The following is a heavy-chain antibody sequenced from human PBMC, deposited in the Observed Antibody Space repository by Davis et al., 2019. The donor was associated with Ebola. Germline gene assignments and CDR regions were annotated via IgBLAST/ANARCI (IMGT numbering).Heavy chain of an antibody. CDR2: IYPGDSDT. Sequence: GESLKISCKGSGYNFTSYWIGWVRQLPGKGLEWMGIIYPGDSDTRYSPSFQGQVTISADKSISTAYLQWSSLKASDTAMYYCARQWYSGNYYYYYGMDVWGQGTTVTVPS. D-gene: IGHD1-26*01. CDR1: GYNFTSYW. CDR3: ARQWYSGNYYYYYGMDV. V-gene: IGHV5-51*01. J-gene: IGHJ6*02.